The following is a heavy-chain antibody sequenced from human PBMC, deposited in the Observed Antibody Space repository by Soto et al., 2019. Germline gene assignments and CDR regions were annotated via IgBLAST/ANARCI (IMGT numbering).Heavy chain of an antibody. D-gene: IGHD4-17*01. V-gene: IGHV3-30*18. CDR2: LASDGRDR. J-gene: IGHJ4*02. CDR1: GFTFSNYA. CDR3: AKDESYGPANYYCAY. Sequence: QVQLVESGGDVVQPGRSLTLSCAASGFTFSNYAMHWVRQPPGKGLEWVAVLASDGRDRHYADSVKGRLTVSRDNSQNILYLQMNSLRAEDTAVYYCAKDESYGPANYYCAYWGQGTLVTVSS.